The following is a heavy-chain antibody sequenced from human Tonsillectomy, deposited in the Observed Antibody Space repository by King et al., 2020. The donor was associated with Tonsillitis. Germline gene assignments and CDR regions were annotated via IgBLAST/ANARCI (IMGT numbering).Heavy chain of an antibody. Sequence: RQAPGKGLEWVSYISSSSSTIYYADSVKGRFTISRDNAKNSLYLQMNNLRDEDKAVYYWSRDQLERYCSGGSCHDAFDIWGQGSMVTVSS. D-gene: IGHD2-15*01. CDR2: ISSSSSTI. V-gene: IGHV3-48*02. CDR3: SRDQLERYCSGGSCHDAFDI. J-gene: IGHJ3*02.